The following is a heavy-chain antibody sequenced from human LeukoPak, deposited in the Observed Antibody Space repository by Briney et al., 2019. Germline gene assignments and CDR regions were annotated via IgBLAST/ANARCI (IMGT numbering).Heavy chain of an antibody. V-gene: IGHV4-34*01. Sequence: PSETLSLTCAVYGGSFSGYYWSWIRQPPGKGLEWIGEINHSGSTNYNPSLKSRVTISVDTSKNQFSLKLSSVTAADTAVYYCARVVVIIRSDYYYYYGMDVWGQGTTVTVSS. J-gene: IGHJ6*02. CDR1: GGSFSGYY. D-gene: IGHD3-22*01. CDR3: ARVVVIIRSDYYYYYGMDV. CDR2: INHSGST.